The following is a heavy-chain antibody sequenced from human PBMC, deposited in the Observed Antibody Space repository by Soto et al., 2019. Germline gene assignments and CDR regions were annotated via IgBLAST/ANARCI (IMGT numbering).Heavy chain of an antibody. D-gene: IGHD3-22*01. CDR1: GFTFSSYA. V-gene: IGHV3-30-3*01. CDR2: ISYDGSNK. Sequence: GGSLRLSCAASGFTFSSYAMHWVRQAPGKGLEWVAVISYDGSNKYYADSVKGRFTISRDNSKNTLYLQMNSLRAEDTAVYYCARGLSQITMIVVATYYWGQGTMVTVYS. J-gene: IGHJ4*02. CDR3: ARGLSQITMIVVATYY.